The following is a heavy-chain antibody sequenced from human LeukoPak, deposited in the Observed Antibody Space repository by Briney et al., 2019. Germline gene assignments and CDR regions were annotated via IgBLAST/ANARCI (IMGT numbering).Heavy chain of an antibody. Sequence: GGSLRLSCAASGFTVSSFAMSWVRQAPGKGLQWVSTISGSGGSTYYADSVRGRFTISRDNSKNTLYLQMNSLRAEDTAVYYCAKVREYSNIWYRFHRGQGTLVTVSS. D-gene: IGHD6-13*01. J-gene: IGHJ4*02. CDR1: GFTVSSFA. V-gene: IGHV3-23*01. CDR2: ISGSGGST. CDR3: AKVREYSNIWYRFH.